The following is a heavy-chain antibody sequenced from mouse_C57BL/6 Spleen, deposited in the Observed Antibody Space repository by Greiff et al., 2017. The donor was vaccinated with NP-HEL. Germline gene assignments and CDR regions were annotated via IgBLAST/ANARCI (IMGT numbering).Heavy chain of an antibody. CDR2: IRLKSDNYAT. Sequence: EVKVEESGGGLVQPGGSMKLSCVASGFTFSNYWMNWVRQSPEKGLEWVAQIRLKSDNYATHYAESVKGRFTISRDDSKSSVYLQMNNLRAEDTGIYYCTAYDSYAMDYWGQGTSVTVSS. V-gene: IGHV6-3*01. CDR3: TAYDSYAMDY. CDR1: GFTFSNYW. J-gene: IGHJ4*01.